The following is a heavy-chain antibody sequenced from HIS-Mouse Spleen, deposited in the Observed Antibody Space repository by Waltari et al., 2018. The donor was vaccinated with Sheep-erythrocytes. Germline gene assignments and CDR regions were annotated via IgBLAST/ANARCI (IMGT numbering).Heavy chain of an antibody. V-gene: IGHV4-38-2*02. CDR2: IYHSGST. Sequence: WIGSIYHSGSTYYNPSLKSRVTISVDTSKNQFSLKLSSVTAADTAVYYCARDNRYGSGSYWGQGTLVTVSS. J-gene: IGHJ4*02. D-gene: IGHD3-10*01. CDR3: ARDNRYGSGSY.